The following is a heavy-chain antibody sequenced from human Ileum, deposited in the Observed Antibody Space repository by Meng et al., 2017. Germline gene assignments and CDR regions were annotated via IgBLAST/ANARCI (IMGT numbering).Heavy chain of an antibody. CDR2: IKSKVDGGTT. D-gene: IGHD3-16*01. CDR3: STDLGLYGLDV. Sequence: GFGGGSLNPGGSFRSSWVAPGLSFSYAWMTWVRQAQGKGLDWVGRIKSKVDGGTTDFAAPVKGRFTISRDDSKTTLYLQMNSLKIEDTGVYYCSTDLGLYGLDVWGQGTTVTVSS. V-gene: IGHV3-15*01. J-gene: IGHJ6*02. CDR1: GLSFSYAW.